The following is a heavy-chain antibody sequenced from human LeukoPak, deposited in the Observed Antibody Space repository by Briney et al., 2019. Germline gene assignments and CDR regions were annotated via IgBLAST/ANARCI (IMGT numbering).Heavy chain of an antibody. V-gene: IGHV4-59*01. CDR1: GGSISSYY. Sequence: SSETLSLTCTVSGGSISSYYWSWIRQPPGKGLEWIGYIYYSGSTNYNPSLKSRVTISVDTSKNQFSLKLSSVTAADTAVYYCAKGEQLVYFDYWGQGTLVTVSS. J-gene: IGHJ4*02. D-gene: IGHD6-13*01. CDR2: IYYSGST. CDR3: AKGEQLVYFDY.